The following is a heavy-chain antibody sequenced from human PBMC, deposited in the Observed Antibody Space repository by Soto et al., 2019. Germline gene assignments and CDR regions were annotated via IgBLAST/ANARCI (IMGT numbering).Heavy chain of an antibody. CDR3: ASPDYCSGGRCYLT. V-gene: IGHV4-39*01. J-gene: IGHJ5*02. Sequence: QLQLQESGPGQVKPSETLSLTCSVSGDSISSSVYYWGWIRQAPGKGLEWIGSIYYTGSTYYNPSLKSRVTMSVDTSMNQFSLRLSSVTAADTAVYYCASPDYCSGGRCYLTWGQGTLVTVSS. CDR1: GDSISSSVYY. D-gene: IGHD2-15*01. CDR2: IYYTGST.